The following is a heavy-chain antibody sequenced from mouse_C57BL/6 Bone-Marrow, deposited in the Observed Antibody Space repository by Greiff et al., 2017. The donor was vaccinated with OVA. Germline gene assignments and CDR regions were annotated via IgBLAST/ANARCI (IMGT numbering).Heavy chain of an antibody. J-gene: IGHJ4*01. Sequence: EVKLMESGGGLVQPGGSLKLSCAASGFTFSDYGMAWVRQAPRKGPEWVAFISNLAYSIYYADTVTGRFTISRENAKNTLYLEMSSLRSEDTAMYYCARDGLWGQGTSVTVSS. D-gene: IGHD2-3*01. V-gene: IGHV5-15*01. CDR3: ARDGL. CDR2: ISNLAYSI. CDR1: GFTFSDYG.